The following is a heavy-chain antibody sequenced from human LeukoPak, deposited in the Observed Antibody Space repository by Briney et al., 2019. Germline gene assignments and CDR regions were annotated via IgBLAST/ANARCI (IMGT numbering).Heavy chain of an antibody. CDR2: INPNSGDT. CDR3: ARDRLAGGNDY. D-gene: IGHD2-21*01. CDR1: GYTFTGYD. J-gene: IGHJ4*02. V-gene: IGHV1-2*02. Sequence: ASVKVSCKASGYTFTGYDLHWVRQAPGQGLEWMGWINPNSGDTKFIQRFQGRATLTRDTSVTTAYLELTRLRSDATAVYYCARDRLAGGNDYWGQGTLVTVS.